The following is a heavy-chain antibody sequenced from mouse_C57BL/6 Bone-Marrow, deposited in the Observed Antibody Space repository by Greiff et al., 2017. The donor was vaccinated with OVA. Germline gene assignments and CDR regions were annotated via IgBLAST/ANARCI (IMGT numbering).Heavy chain of an antibody. CDR1: GYTFTSYW. V-gene: IGHV1-55*01. D-gene: IGHD2-4*01. CDR3: ARSDDYGYYFDY. CDR2: IYPGSGST. J-gene: IGHJ2*01. Sequence: QVQLQQSGAELVKPGASVKMSCKASGYTFTSYWITWVKQRPGQGLEWIGDIYPGSGSTNYNEKLKSKATLTVDTSSSTAYMQLSSLTSEDSAVYYCARSDDYGYYFDYWGQGTTLTVSS.